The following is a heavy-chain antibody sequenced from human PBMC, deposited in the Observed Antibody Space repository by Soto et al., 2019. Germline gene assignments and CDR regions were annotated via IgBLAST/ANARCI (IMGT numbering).Heavy chain of an antibody. D-gene: IGHD3-10*01. J-gene: IGHJ4*02. Sequence: QVQLQQWGAGLLKPSETLSLTCAVYGGSFSGYYWSWIRQPPGKGLEWIGEINHSGSTNYNPSLKSRVSXXVXRRXNQFSLKLSSVTAADTAVYYCARGLKWFGSIGCDYWGQGTLVTVSS. V-gene: IGHV4-34*01. CDR1: GGSFSGYY. CDR3: ARGLKWFGSIGCDY. CDR2: INHSGST.